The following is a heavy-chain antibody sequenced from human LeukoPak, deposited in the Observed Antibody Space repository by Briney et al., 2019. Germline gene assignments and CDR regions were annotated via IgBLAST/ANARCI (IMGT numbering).Heavy chain of an antibody. D-gene: IGHD2-2*02. CDR1: GFTFDNYA. Sequence: GGSLRLSCAAAGFTFDNYAMSWVRQAPGKGLEWVSGISRSGGSTDYADSVKGRFTISRDNSKNTLYLQMNSLRLEDTAVYYCAKDPRYCTSASCYSGSYYYMDVWGKGTTVTVSS. V-gene: IGHV3-23*01. J-gene: IGHJ6*03. CDR2: ISRSGGST. CDR3: AKDPRYCTSASCYSGSYYYMDV.